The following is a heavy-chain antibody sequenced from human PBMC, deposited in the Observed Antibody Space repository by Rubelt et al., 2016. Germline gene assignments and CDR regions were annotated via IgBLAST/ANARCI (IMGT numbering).Heavy chain of an antibody. J-gene: IGHJ4*02. CDR3: ARGYCSGGSCYYFDY. CDR1: GYTFTSYA. Sequence: QVQLVQSGAEVKKPGASVKVSCQASGYTFTSYAMHWVRQAPGQRLEWMGWINAGNGNTKYSQKFQGRVTITRDTSASTAYMELSSLRSEDTAVYYWARGYCSGGSCYYFDYWGQGTLVTVSS. V-gene: IGHV1-3*01. CDR2: INAGNGNT. D-gene: IGHD2-15*01.